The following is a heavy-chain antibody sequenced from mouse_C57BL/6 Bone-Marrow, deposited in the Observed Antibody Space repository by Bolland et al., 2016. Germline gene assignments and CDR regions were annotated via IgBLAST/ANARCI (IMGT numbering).Heavy chain of an antibody. Sequence: YISSGSSTIYYADTVKGRFTISRDNAKNTLFLQMTSLRSEDTAMYYCARRPFAYWAKGLW. V-gene: IGHV5-17*01. CDR2: ISSGSSTI. CDR3: ARRPFAY. J-gene: IGHJ3*01.